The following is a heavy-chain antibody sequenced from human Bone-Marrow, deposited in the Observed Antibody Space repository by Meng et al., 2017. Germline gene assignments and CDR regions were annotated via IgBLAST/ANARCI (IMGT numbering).Heavy chain of an antibody. CDR2: MNPNSCNT. D-gene: IGHD3-10*01. CDR3: ARVTGITMVRGVITYLAAPYYYYYCGKDV. V-gene: IGHV1-8*01. J-gene: IGHJ6*02. Sequence: ASVKVSCKASGYTFTSYDINWVRQATGQGLEWMGWMNPNSCNTGYAQKFQGRVTMTRNTSVSTAYMELSSLRSEDTTVYYCARVTGITMVRGVITYLAAPYYYYYCGKDVWGQGTMVTVSS. CDR1: GYTFTSYD.